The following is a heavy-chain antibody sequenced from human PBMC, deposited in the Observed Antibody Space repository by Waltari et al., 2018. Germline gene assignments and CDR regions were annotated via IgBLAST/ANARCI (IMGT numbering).Heavy chain of an antibody. CDR2: VNPSGGST. V-gene: IGHV1-46*01. D-gene: IGHD6-13*01. J-gene: IGHJ4*02. CDR3: ARVIAAAEPSLDY. Sequence: QVQLVQSGAEVKKPGASVKVSCKASGYTFTSYYMHWVRQAPGQGLEWMGIVNPSGGSTSYAQKFQGRVTMTRDTSTSTVYMQLSSLGSEDTAVYYCARVIAAAEPSLDYWGQGTLVTVSS. CDR1: GYTFTSYY.